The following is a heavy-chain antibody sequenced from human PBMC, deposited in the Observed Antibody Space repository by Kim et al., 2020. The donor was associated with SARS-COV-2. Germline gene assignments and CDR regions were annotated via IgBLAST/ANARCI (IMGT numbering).Heavy chain of an antibody. D-gene: IGHD3-22*01. V-gene: IGHV3-33*01. CDR2: RCTDGRHI. Sequence: GGSLRLSCAASGFTFSSYGMHWGCQSPGQVREWGEVRCTDGRHIYYADSVTGRCTISIDNSKNTPYLQMTSLRSEDTAVYYCARDFLLPPPLYYYDSGTPSGSAFDIWGQGTMVTVSS. CDR3: ARDFLLPPPLYYYDSGTPSGSAFDI. CDR1: GFTFSSYG. J-gene: IGHJ3*02.